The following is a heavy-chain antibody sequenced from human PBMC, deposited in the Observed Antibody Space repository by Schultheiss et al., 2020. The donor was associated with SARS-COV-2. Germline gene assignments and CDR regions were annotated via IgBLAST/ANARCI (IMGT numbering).Heavy chain of an antibody. V-gene: IGHV4-30-4*08. CDR3: AREVITFGGVIEGIDY. Sequence: SETLSLTCIVSGGSINNGDFYWSWIRQPPGKGLEWIGYIYYSGSTYYNPSLKSRVTISVDTSKNQFSLKLSSVTAADTAVYYCAREVITFGGVIEGIDYWGQGTLVTVSS. J-gene: IGHJ4*02. CDR2: IYYSGST. CDR1: GGSINNGDFY. D-gene: IGHD3-16*02.